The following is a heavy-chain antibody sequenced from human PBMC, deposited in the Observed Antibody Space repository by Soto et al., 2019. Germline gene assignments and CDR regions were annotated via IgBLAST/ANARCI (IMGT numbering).Heavy chain of an antibody. V-gene: IGHV1-46*01. D-gene: IGHD1-26*01. J-gene: IGHJ6*02. CDR1: GYTFTSYY. CDR3: AREGSYSPDGFYYYGMDV. Sequence: GASVKVSCKASGYTFTSYYIHWVRQAPGQGLEWMGIINPSGGSTSYAQKFQGRVTMTRDTSTSTVYMELSSLRSEDTAVYYCAREGSYSPDGFYYYGMDVWGQGTTVTVSS. CDR2: INPSGGST.